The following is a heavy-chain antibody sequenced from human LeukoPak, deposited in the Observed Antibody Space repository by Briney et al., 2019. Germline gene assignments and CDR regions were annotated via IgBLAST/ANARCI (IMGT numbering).Heavy chain of an antibody. D-gene: IGHD3-22*01. CDR2: ISSNGYYI. CDR3: AREAGYYHSSNRDAFDI. CDR1: GFTFSSYT. V-gene: IGHV3-21*01. Sequence: GGSLRLSCAASGFTFSSYTMNWVRQAPGKGLEWVSSISSNGYYIYYADSLRGRFTISRDNAKNSLYLQVNSLRAEDTAVYYCAREAGYYHSSNRDAFDIWGQGTMVTASS. J-gene: IGHJ3*02.